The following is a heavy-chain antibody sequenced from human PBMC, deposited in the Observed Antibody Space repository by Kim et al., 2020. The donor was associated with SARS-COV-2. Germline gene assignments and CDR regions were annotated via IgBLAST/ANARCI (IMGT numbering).Heavy chain of an antibody. Sequence: ASVKVSCKASGYTFTSYAMHWVRQAPGQRLEWMGWINAGNGNTKYSQKFQGRVTITRDTSASTAYMELSSLRSEDTAVYYCARDSHDFWSVPVYGMDVWGQGTTVTVSS. CDR2: INAGNGNT. V-gene: IGHV1-3*01. CDR3: ARDSHDFWSVPVYGMDV. D-gene: IGHD3-3*01. J-gene: IGHJ6*02. CDR1: GYTFTSYA.